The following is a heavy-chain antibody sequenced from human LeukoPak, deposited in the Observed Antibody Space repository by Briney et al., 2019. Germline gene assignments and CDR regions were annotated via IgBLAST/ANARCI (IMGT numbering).Heavy chain of an antibody. J-gene: IGHJ4*02. CDR2: IKQDGSEN. V-gene: IGHV3-7*01. D-gene: IGHD2-2*01. Sequence: GGSLRLSCAASGFTFSTYYMTWVRQAPGKGLEGVAGIKQDGSENYYVDSVKGRFTISRDNSKNSLYLQMNSLRAEDTAVYFCARERFCTSTTCYVGAPFDYWGQGTLVTVPS. CDR3: ARERFCTSTTCYVGAPFDY. CDR1: GFTFSTYY.